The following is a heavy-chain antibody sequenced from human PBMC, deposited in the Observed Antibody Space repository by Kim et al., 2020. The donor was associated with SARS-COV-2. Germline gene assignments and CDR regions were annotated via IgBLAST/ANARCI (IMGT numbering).Heavy chain of an antibody. CDR3: ARDRMARRGYYYYGMDV. CDR1: GYTFTSYG. CDR2: ISAYNGNT. J-gene: IGHJ6*02. Sequence: ASVKVSCKASGYTFTSYGISWVRQAPGQGLEWMGWISAYNGNTNYAQKLQGRVTMTTDTSTSTAYMELRSLRSDDTAVYYCARDRMARRGYYYYGMDVWGQGTTVTVSS. D-gene: IGHD2-8*01. V-gene: IGHV1-18*04.